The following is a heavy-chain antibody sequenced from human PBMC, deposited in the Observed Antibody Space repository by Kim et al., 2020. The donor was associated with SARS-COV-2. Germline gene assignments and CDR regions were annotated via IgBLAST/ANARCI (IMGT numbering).Heavy chain of an antibody. D-gene: IGHD3-10*01. CDR2: ISGSGVTT. J-gene: IGHJ3*02. CDR1: GFTFSSYA. V-gene: IGHV3-23*01. CDR3: AKGSLGAFDI. Sequence: GGSLRPSCAASGFTFSSYAMNWVRQAPGKGLEWVSAISGSGVTTYYADSVKGRFTISRDNSKNTLYLQMNSLRAEDTALYYCAKGSLGAFDIWGQGTMVT.